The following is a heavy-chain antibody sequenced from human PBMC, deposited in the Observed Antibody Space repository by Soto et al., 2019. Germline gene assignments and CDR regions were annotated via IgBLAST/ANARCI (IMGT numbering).Heavy chain of an antibody. V-gene: IGHV3-73*01. CDR3: TRLHDFWSGYYRSNYYYYYLDV. D-gene: IGHD3-3*01. CDR2: IRSKANSSAT. Sequence: EVQLVESGGGLVQPGGSLKLSCAASGFTFSGSAMHWVRQASGKGLEWVGRIRSKANSSATAYAASVKGRFTISRDDSKNTAYLQMNSLKSEDTAVYYCTRLHDFWSGYYRSNYYYYYLDVWGKGTTVTVSS. J-gene: IGHJ6*03. CDR1: GFTFSGSA.